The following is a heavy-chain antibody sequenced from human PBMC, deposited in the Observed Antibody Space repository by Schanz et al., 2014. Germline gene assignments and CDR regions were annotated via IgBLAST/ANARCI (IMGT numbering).Heavy chain of an antibody. V-gene: IGHV1-18*01. CDR1: GYTFTTYA. CDR2: MNPKTGNT. Sequence: QVQLVQSGAEVKKPGASVRVSCKASGYTFTTYAMSWVRQALGQGLEWMGWMNPKTGNTDHAQKFQGRVTMTTDTSTSTAYMELRSLRSDDTAVYYCARDRRFFDRDDLYYFDSWGQGTLVTVSS. CDR3: ARDRRFFDRDDLYYFDS. J-gene: IGHJ4*02. D-gene: IGHD3-3*01.